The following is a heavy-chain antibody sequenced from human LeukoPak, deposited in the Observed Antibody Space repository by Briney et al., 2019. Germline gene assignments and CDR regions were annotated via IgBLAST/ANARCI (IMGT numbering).Heavy chain of an antibody. D-gene: IGHD6-13*01. CDR2: ISYDGSDK. CDR1: GFTFSSYA. V-gene: IGHV3-30-3*01. J-gene: IGHJ6*02. CDR3: ARGGYSSSWYEFGYYGMDV. Sequence: GGSLRHSCAASGFTFSSYAMHWVRQAPGKGLEWVAVISYDGSDKYYADSVKGRFTISRDNSKNTLYLQVNSLRAEDTAVYYCARGGYSSSWYEFGYYGMDVWGQGTTVTVSS.